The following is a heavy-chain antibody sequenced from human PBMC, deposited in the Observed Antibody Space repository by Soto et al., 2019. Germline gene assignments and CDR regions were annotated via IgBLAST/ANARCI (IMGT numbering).Heavy chain of an antibody. Sequence: QVQLVESGGGVVQPGKSLRLSCAASGLTFSTYTLHWVRQAPGKGLEWVALISDDGSDQFYADSVKGRFIISRDNSKSALYLQMNSLRTEDTSVYYCSALNRSGYACDFWGQGTLVTAS. V-gene: IGHV3-30*14. CDR3: SALNRSGYACDF. D-gene: IGHD3-22*01. CDR2: ISDDGSDQ. CDR1: GLTFSTYT. J-gene: IGHJ4*02.